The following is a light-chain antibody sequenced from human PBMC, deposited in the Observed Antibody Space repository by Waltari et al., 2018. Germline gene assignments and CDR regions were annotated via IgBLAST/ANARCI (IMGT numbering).Light chain of an antibody. Sequence: QSALTQPASVSGSPGQSITISCTGTRSDVGGYNYVSWYQQHPGKAPKLMIYDVSNRPSGVSNRFPGSKSGNTASLTISGLQAEDEADYYCSSYTSSSTLVFGGGTKLTVL. V-gene: IGLV2-14*03. CDR3: SSYTSSSTLV. CDR1: RSDVGGYNY. CDR2: DVS. J-gene: IGLJ2*01.